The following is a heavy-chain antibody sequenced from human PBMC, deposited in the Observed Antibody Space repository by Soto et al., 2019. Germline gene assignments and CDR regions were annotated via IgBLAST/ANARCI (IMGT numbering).Heavy chain of an antibody. D-gene: IGHD3-22*01. J-gene: IGHJ5*02. CDR1: GGTFSSYA. V-gene: IGHV1-69*13. CDR3: AGDRLGGPSGYSVYWFDP. CDR2: IIPIFGTA. Sequence: SVKVSCKASGGTFSSYAISWVRQAPGQGLEWMGGIIPIFGTANYAQKFQGRVTITADESTSTAYMELSSLRSEDTAVYYCAGDRLGGPSGYSVYWFDPWGQGTLVTVSS.